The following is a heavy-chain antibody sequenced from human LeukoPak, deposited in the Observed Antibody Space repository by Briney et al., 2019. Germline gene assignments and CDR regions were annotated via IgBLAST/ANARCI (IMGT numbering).Heavy chain of an antibody. D-gene: IGHD2-2*01. J-gene: IGHJ6*03. CDR3: ARGPYCSSTSCYPYYYYYMDV. V-gene: IGHV1-69*04. CDR2: IIPILGIA. Sequence: SVKVSCKASGGTFSSYAISWVRQAPGQGLEWMGRIIPILGIANYAQKFQGRVTITADESTSTAYMELSSLRSEDTAVYYCARGPYCSSTSCYPYYYYYMDVWGKGTTVTVSS. CDR1: GGTFSSYA.